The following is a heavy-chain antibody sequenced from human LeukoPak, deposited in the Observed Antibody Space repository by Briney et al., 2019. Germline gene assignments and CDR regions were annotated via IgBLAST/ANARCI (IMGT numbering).Heavy chain of an antibody. V-gene: IGHV3-30*18. CDR2: ISYDGSNK. D-gene: IGHD4-23*01. CDR3: ANAYGGPNY. CDR1: GFTFRSYG. J-gene: IGHJ4*02. Sequence: PGGSLRLSCAASGFTFRSYGMHWVRQAPGKGLEWVAVISYDGSNKYYADSVKGRFTISRDNSKNTLYLQMNSLRAEDTAVYYCANAYGGPNYWGQGTLVTVSS.